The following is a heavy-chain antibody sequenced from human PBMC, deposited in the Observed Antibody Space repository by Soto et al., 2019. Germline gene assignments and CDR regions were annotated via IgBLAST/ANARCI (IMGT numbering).Heavy chain of an antibody. Sequence: GGSLRLSCAASGFTFSSYGMHWVRQAPGKGLEWVAVISYDGSNKYYADSVKGRFTISRDNSKNTLYLQMNSLRAEDTAVYYCAKFRLSGGANNYFDYWGQGTLVTVSS. V-gene: IGHV3-30*18. CDR3: AKFRLSGGANNYFDY. CDR2: ISYDGSNK. CDR1: GFTFSSYG. J-gene: IGHJ4*02. D-gene: IGHD3-16*01.